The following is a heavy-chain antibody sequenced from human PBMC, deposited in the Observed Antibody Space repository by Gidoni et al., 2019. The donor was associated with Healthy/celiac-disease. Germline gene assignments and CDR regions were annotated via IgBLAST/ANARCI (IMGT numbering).Heavy chain of an antibody. CDR3: ARVRDSSGYYPSTFDY. V-gene: IGHV4-31*03. CDR2: IYYRGRT. CDR1: GGSISRGGYY. D-gene: IGHD3-22*01. Sequence: QVQLQESGPGLAKPSQTLSITCTVSGGSISRGGYYWSWIRQHPGKGLEWIGYIYYRGRTYYDPSLNRRVTISVDTSTNQFSLKLSSVTAADTAVYYCARVRDSSGYYPSTFDYWGQGTLVTVSS. J-gene: IGHJ4*02.